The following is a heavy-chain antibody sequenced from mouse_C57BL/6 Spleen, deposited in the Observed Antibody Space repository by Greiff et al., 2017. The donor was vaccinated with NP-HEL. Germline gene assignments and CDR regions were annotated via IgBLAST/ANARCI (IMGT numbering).Heavy chain of an antibody. J-gene: IGHJ1*03. Sequence: EVQLQQSGPVLVKPGPSVKISCKASGFTFTDYYMHWVKQSHGKSLEWIGLVYPYNGGTSYNQKFKGKATLTVDPSSSTAYMELNSLTSEDSAVYYCATNYYGSSYGWYFDVWGTGTTVTVSS. CDR2: VYPYNGGT. CDR1: GFTFTDYY. D-gene: IGHD1-1*01. V-gene: IGHV1-36*01. CDR3: ATNYYGSSYGWYFDV.